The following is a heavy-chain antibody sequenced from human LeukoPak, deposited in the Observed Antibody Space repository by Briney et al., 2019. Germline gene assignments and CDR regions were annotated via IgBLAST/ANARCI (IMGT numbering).Heavy chain of an antibody. Sequence: GGSLRLSCAASGFTFDDYGMSWVRQAPGKGLEWVSGINWNGGSTGYADSVKGRFTISRDNAKNSLYLQMNSLRDEDTAVYYCAKARIAAAGTGAFDVWGQGTMVTVSS. CDR2: INWNGGST. J-gene: IGHJ3*01. CDR3: AKARIAAAGTGAFDV. D-gene: IGHD6-13*01. V-gene: IGHV3-20*04. CDR1: GFTFDDYG.